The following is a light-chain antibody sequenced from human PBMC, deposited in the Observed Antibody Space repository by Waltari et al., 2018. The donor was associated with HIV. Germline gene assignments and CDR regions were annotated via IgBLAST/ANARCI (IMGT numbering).Light chain of an antibody. V-gene: IGLV1-47*01. CDR2: KNN. J-gene: IGLJ2*01. Sequence: QSVLTQPPSASGTPGQRVTISCSGSSSNIGSNYVYWYQQLPGTAPKLLIYKNNQRPSGVPDRFSGSKSGTSASLAISGLRSEDEADCYCATWDDSLSVYVVFGAGTKLTVL. CDR1: SSNIGSNY. CDR3: ATWDDSLSVYVV.